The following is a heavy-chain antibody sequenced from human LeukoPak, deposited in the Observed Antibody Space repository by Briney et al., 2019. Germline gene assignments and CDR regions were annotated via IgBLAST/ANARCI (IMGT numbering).Heavy chain of an antibody. CDR1: GFTFSSHA. D-gene: IGHD3-10*01. V-gene: IGHV3-23*01. J-gene: IGHJ4*02. CDR3: AISEGFGELLDY. Sequence: PGGSLRLSCVASGFTFSSHAVSWVRQAPGKGLEWVSSIGAGAGSTYYADSVKGRFTISRDNSKNTLYLQMNSLRAEDTAVYYCAISEGFGELLDYWGQGTLVTVSS. CDR2: IGAGAGST.